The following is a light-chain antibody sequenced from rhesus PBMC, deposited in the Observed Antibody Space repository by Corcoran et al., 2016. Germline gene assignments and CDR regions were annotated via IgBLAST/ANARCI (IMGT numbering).Light chain of an antibody. CDR2: FGS. CDR3: MQALQAPFP. Sequence: DIVMTQTPLSLPVTLGEPASISCRSSQSLLSSNGYNSLTWYLQQPGQSPQLLIYFGSIRASGVPERFSGCASGTDFTLKIRRVEAEDVGVYYCMQALQAPFPFGPGAKLDIK. CDR1: QSLLSSNGYNS. V-gene: IGKV2-60*01. J-gene: IGKJ3*01.